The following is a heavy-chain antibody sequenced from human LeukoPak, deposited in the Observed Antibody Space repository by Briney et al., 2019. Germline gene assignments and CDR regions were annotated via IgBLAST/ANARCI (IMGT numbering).Heavy chain of an antibody. CDR3: AREGLEGFDY. Sequence: GGSLRLSCAASGFTFSNYGMAWVRQAPGKGLEWVANIKQDGSEKYYVDSVKGRFTISRDNAKNSLYLQMNSLRAEDTAVYYCAREGLEGFDYWGQGTLVTVSS. CDR2: IKQDGSEK. CDR1: GFTFSNYG. V-gene: IGHV3-7*01. J-gene: IGHJ4*02.